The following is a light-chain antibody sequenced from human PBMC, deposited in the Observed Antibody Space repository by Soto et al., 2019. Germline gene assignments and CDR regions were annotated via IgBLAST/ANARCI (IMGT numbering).Light chain of an antibody. V-gene: IGKV1-39*01. CDR3: QQSYSFPFT. CDR2: AAS. CDR1: QSITNL. J-gene: IGKJ2*01. Sequence: DLQMTQSPSSLSASVGDRVTITCRASQSITNLLNWYQQRPGKAPKFLIHAASSLQSGVPSRFSGSGSGTDFTLTINSLQPEDFATYYCQQSYSFPFTFGQGTKLESK.